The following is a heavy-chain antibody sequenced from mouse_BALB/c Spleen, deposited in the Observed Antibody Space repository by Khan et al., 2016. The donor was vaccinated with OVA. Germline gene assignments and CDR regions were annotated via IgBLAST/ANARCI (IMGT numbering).Heavy chain of an antibody. CDR3: ARQPDYHYYVMDY. CDR2: IWSDGST. Sequence: VELVESGPGLVAPSQSLSITCTISGFSLTNYGVHWVRQPPGKGLEWLVVIWSDGSTTYNSTLKSRLSISKDNYKSQVFLKMNSLQTDDTAMYYCARQPDYHYYVMDYWGQGTSVTVSA. D-gene: IGHD1-1*02. V-gene: IGHV2-6-1*01. J-gene: IGHJ4*01. CDR1: GFSLTNYG.